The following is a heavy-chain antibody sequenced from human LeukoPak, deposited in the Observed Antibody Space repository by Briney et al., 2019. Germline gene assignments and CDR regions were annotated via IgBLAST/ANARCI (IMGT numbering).Heavy chain of an antibody. CDR1: GYTFTGYY. Sequence: GASVKVSCKASGYTFTGYYMHWVRQATGQGLEWMGWMNPNSGNTGYAQKFQGRVTITRNTSISTAYMELSSLRSEDTAVYYCARACGGDCSDAFDIWGQGTMVTVSS. D-gene: IGHD2-21*02. CDR3: ARACGGDCSDAFDI. V-gene: IGHV1-8*03. CDR2: MNPNSGNT. J-gene: IGHJ3*02.